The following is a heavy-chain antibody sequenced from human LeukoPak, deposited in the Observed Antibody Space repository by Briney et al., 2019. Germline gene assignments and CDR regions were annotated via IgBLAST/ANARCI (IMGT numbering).Heavy chain of an antibody. CDR1: GFTFSSYG. CDR3: ARARGYNHGPQDYYFDY. CDR2: IRSSSSIM. J-gene: IGHJ4*02. D-gene: IGHD5-18*01. Sequence: QSGGSLRLSCAASGFTFSSYGMSWVRQAPGKGLEWVSYIRSSSSIMYYADSVKGRFTISRDNVQSSLYLQMSSLRDEDTAVYYCARARGYNHGPQDYYFDYWGQGTLVTVSS. V-gene: IGHV3-48*02.